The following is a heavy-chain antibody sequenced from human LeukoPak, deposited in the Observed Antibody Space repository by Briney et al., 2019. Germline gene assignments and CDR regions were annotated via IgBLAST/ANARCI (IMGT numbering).Heavy chain of an antibody. D-gene: IGHD6-13*01. Sequence: SETLSVICTVSGGSISSGGYYWSWIRQPPGKGLEWIGYIYHSGSTYYNPSLKSRVTISVDRSKNQFSLKLSSVTAADTAVYYCARLIAAAGNVNFDYWGQGTLVTVSS. V-gene: IGHV4-30-2*01. CDR1: GGSISSGGYY. CDR3: ARLIAAAGNVNFDY. J-gene: IGHJ4*02. CDR2: IYHSGST.